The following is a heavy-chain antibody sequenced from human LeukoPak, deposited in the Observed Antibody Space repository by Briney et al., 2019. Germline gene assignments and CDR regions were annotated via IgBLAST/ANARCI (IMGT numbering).Heavy chain of an antibody. CDR2: IYYSGST. CDR3: ARIEGDYYDSSGYFDY. V-gene: IGHV4-59*01. Sequence: SETLSLTCTVSGGSISSYYWSWIRQPPGKGLEWIGYIYYSGSTNYNPSLKSRVTISVDTSKNQFSLKLSSVTAADTAVYYCARIEGDYYDSSGYFDYWGQGTLVTVSS. J-gene: IGHJ4*02. D-gene: IGHD3-22*01. CDR1: GGSISSYY.